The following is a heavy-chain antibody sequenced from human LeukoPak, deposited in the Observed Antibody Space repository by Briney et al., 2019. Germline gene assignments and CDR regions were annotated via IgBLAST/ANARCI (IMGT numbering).Heavy chain of an antibody. V-gene: IGHV4-39*07. CDR3: AREFSSSSGLNFDY. Sequence: SETLSLTCTVSGGSISSSSYYWGWIRQPPGKGLEWIGSIYYSGSTYYNPSLKSRVTISVDTSKNQFSLKLSSVTAADTAVYYCAREFSSSSGLNFDYWGQGTLVTVSS. D-gene: IGHD6-6*01. CDR2: IYYSGST. J-gene: IGHJ4*02. CDR1: GGSISSSSYY.